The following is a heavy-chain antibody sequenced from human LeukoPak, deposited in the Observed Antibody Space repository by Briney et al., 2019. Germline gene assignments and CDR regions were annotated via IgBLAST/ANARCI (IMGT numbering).Heavy chain of an antibody. CDR3: ARAYSSVASCDY. V-gene: IGHV3-21*01. CDR1: RFTFSSYG. CDR2: ISGGGTNT. Sequence: GGSLRLSCAASRFTFSSYGMAWVRQAPGKGLEWFSSISGGGTNTYYADSVKGRFTISRDNAKNSLYLQMNSLRAEDTAVYYCARAYSSVASCDYWGQGTLVTVSS. J-gene: IGHJ4*02. D-gene: IGHD6-19*01.